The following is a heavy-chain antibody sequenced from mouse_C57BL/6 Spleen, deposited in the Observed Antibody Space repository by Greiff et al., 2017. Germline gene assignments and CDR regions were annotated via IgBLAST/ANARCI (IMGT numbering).Heavy chain of an antibody. J-gene: IGHJ4*01. CDR1: GYTFTDYN. V-gene: IGHV1-22*01. CDR2: INPNNGGT. CDR3: ARSLLLRSYAMDY. D-gene: IGHD1-1*01. Sequence: VHVKQSGPELVKPGASVKMSCKASGYTFTDYNMHWVKQSHGKSLEWIGYINPNNGGTSYNQKFKGKATLTVNKSSSTAYMELRSLTSEDSAVYYCARSLLLRSYAMDYWGQGTSVTVSS.